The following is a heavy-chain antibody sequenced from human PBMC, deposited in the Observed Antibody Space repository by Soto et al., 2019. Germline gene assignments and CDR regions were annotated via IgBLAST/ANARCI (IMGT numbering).Heavy chain of an antibody. V-gene: IGHV4-59*01. D-gene: IGHD3-22*01. CDR2: IYYSGST. CDR3: AREDSSGYKFFDN. J-gene: IGHJ4*02. CDR1: GGSISSFY. Sequence: SETLSLTCTVSGGSISSFYWSWIRQPPGKGLEWIGYIYYSGSTSYNPSLKSRLTISVDTPKNQFSLRLTSVTAADTAVYYCAREDSSGYKFFDNWGQGTLVTVSS.